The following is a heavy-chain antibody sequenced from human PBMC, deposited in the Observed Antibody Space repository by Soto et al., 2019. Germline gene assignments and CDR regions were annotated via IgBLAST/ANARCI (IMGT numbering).Heavy chain of an antibody. D-gene: IGHD6-19*01. CDR3: AKRIAVAGYFDY. CDR2: IYSGGST. V-gene: IGHV3-53*01. CDR1: GFTVSSNY. Sequence: WGSLRLSCAASGFTVSSNYMSCFRQAPWKGLEWVSVIYSGGSTYYADSVKGRFTISRDNSKNTLYLQMNSLRAEDTAVYYCAKRIAVAGYFDYWGQGTLVTVSS. J-gene: IGHJ4*02.